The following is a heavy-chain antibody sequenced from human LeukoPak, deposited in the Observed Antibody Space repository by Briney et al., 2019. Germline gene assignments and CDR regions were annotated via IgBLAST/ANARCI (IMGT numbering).Heavy chain of an antibody. CDR2: IYHTGST. CDR3: ARQGVRGVISLSYMDV. V-gene: IGHV4-38-2*02. Sequence: PSETLSLTCTVSGYSISSGYYWAWIRQPPGKGLEWIGNIYHTGSTYYNPSLKSRVTISVDTSKNQFSLRLSSVTAADTAVYYCARQGVRGVISLSYMDVWGKGTTVTISS. D-gene: IGHD3-10*01. J-gene: IGHJ6*03. CDR1: GYSISSGYY.